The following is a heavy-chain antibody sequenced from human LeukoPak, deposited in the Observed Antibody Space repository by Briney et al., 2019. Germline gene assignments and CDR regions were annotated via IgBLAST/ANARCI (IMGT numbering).Heavy chain of an antibody. D-gene: IGHD6-19*01. V-gene: IGHV1-3*01. CDR2: INAGNGNT. CDR3: ARSDSSGWQKDENFDY. Sequence: ASVKVSCKASGYTFTSYAMHWVRQAPGQRLEWVGWINAGNGNTKYSQKFQGRVTITRDTSASTAYMELSSLRSEDTAVYYCARSDSSGWQKDENFDYWGQGTLVTVSS. CDR1: GYTFTSYA. J-gene: IGHJ4*02.